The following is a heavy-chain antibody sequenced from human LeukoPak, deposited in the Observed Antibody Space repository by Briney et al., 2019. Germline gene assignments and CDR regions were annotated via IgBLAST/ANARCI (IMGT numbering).Heavy chain of an antibody. V-gene: IGHV1-8*01. CDR1: GYTFTSYD. CDR2: MNPNSGNT. D-gene: IGHD2-2*01. CDR3: AREVPAAMINYYYHMDV. Sequence: ASVKVSCKASGYTFTSYDINWVRQATGQGLEWMGWMNPNSGNTGYAQKFQGRVTMTRNTSISTAYMELSSLRSEDTAVYYCAREVPAAMINYYYHMDVWGKGTTVTVSS. J-gene: IGHJ6*03.